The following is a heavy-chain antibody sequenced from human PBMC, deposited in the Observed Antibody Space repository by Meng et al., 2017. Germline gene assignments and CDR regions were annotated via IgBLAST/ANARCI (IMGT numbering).Heavy chain of an antibody. Sequence: GQMVQMWAYLKKPGASVKVSCKASGYTFTSYAMNWVRQAPGQGLEWMGWINTNTGNPTYAQGFTGRFVFSLDTSVSTAYLQISSLKAEDTAVYYCARLVAGTFGQLFDPWGQGTLVTVSS. J-gene: IGHJ5*02. D-gene: IGHD2-15*01. CDR1: GYTFTSYA. CDR3: ARLVAGTFGQLFDP. CDR2: INTNTGNP. V-gene: IGHV7-4-1*02.